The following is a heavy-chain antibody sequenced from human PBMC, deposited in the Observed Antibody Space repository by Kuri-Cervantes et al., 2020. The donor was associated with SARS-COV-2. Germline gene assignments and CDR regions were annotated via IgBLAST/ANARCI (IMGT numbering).Heavy chain of an antibody. CDR2: INHSGST. CDR1: GGSFSGDY. CDR3: ARGVVGYCTNGVCYRPYYYGMDV. D-gene: IGHD2-8*01. V-gene: IGHV4-34*01. J-gene: IGHJ6*02. Sequence: SETLSLTCAVYGGSFSGDYWSWVRQPPGKGLEWIGEINHSGSTNYNPSLKSRVTISVDTSKNQFSLKLSSVTGADTAVYYCARGVVGYCTNGVCYRPYYYGMDVWGQGTTVTVSS.